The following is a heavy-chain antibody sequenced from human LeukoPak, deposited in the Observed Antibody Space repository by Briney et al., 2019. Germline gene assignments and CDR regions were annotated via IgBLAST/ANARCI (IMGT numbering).Heavy chain of an antibody. J-gene: IGHJ4*02. V-gene: IGHV3-30*03. Sequence: GGSLRLSCAASGFTFSSYGMHWVRQAPGKGLEWVAVISYDGSNKYYADSVKGRFTISRDNSKNTLYLQMNSLRAEDTAVYYCATGGYSGYEVYYFDYWGQGTLVTASS. CDR3: ATGGYSGYEVYYFDY. D-gene: IGHD5-12*01. CDR2: ISYDGSNK. CDR1: GFTFSSYG.